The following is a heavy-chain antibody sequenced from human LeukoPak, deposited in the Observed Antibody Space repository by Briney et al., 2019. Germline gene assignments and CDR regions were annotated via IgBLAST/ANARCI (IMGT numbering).Heavy chain of an antibody. D-gene: IGHD6-6*01. Sequence: GGSLRLSCAASGFTFSGSAIHWVRQASGRGLEWVGRIRSKADTAYAASVKGRFTISRDDSRNTAYLQMNSLQTEDTTVYYCARLRAARTESYFYYGMDVWGQGTTVTVSS. CDR2: IRSKADT. J-gene: IGHJ6*02. CDR3: ARLRAARTESYFYYGMDV. V-gene: IGHV3-73*01. CDR1: GFTFSGSA.